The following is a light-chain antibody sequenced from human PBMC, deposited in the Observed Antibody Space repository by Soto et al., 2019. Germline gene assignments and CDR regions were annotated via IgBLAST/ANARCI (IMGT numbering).Light chain of an antibody. J-gene: IGLJ1*01. CDR1: SSDVGTYNY. CDR3: CSYSSTSVYV. V-gene: IGLV2-14*01. Sequence: QSALTQPASVSGSPGQSITISCTGTSSDVGTYNYVSWYQQLPGKAPKIIIYDVNNRPSGVSNRFSGSKSGNTASLTISGLQAEDEADYYCCSYSSTSVYVFGTGTKVTVL. CDR2: DVN.